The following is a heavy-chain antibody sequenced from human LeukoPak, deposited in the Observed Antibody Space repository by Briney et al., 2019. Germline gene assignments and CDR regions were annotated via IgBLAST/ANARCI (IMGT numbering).Heavy chain of an antibody. D-gene: IGHD1-14*01. CDR1: GGSISSSSYY. Sequence: SETLSLTCTVSGGSISSSSYYWGWIRQPPGKGLGGIGSIYYSGSTYYNPSLKSRVTISVDTSKNQFSLKLSSVTAADTAVYYCARDDRGYRTAYFQHWGQGTLVTVPS. CDR2: IYYSGST. CDR3: ARDDRGYRTAYFQH. J-gene: IGHJ1*01. V-gene: IGHV4-39*07.